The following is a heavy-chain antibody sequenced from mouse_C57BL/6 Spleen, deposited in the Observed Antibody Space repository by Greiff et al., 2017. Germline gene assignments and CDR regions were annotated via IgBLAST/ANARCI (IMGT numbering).Heavy chain of an antibody. J-gene: IGHJ2*01. CDR3: ARGGRYIDY. CDR1: GYTFTGYW. CDR2: ILPGSGST. D-gene: IGHD3-3*01. V-gene: IGHV1-9*01. Sequence: QVQLKQSGAELMKPGASVKLSCKATGYTFTGYWIEWVKQRPGHGLEWIGEILPGSGSTNYNEKFKGKATFTADTSSNTAYMQRRSLTTEDSAIYYGARGGRYIDYRGQGTTLTVSA.